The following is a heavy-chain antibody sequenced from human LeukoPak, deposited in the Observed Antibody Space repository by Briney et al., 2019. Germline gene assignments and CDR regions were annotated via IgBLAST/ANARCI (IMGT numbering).Heavy chain of an antibody. V-gene: IGHV3-48*01. CDR2: ISDTLSTI. D-gene: IGHD3-10*02. CDR3: ARDGGPYYVIYFHH. CDR1: GFTFSSYS. Sequence: GGSLRLSCAASGFTFSSYSMNWVRQAPGMGLEWVSYISDTLSTIHYADSVKGRFTISRDNAKNSLYLQMNSLRAEDTAVYYCARDGGPYYVIYFHHWGQGTLVTVSS. J-gene: IGHJ1*01.